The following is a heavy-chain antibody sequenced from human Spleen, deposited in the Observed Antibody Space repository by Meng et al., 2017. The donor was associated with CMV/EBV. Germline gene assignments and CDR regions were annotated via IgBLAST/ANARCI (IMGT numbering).Heavy chain of an antibody. CDR2: LYPGGYT. D-gene: IGHD3-10*01. CDR3: ARHYYGSGRFDY. Sequence: SWAAPGCTVGINYMCWGRQAPGRGLEWVSVLYPGGYTYYADSVKGRFTISSDNSKNTLYLQMNSLRGEDTAVYFCARHYYGSGRFDYWGQGTLVTVSS. J-gene: IGHJ4*02. V-gene: IGHV3-53*01. CDR1: GCTVGINY.